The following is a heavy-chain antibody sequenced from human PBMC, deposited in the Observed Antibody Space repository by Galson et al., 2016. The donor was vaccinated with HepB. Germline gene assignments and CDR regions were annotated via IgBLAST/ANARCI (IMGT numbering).Heavy chain of an antibody. J-gene: IGHJ4*02. CDR3: TRESGAFVPFGY. V-gene: IGHV4-4*02. D-gene: IGHD3-16*02. CDR2: VSHSGTT. CDR1: GGPITNSNW. Sequence: ETLSLTCSVSGGPITNSNWWSWVRQPPGKGLEWLGEVSHSGTTRHNPSPKNRITISVDKSKSESFLKLNSVTAADTAMYYCTRESGAFVPFGYWGQGALVTVS.